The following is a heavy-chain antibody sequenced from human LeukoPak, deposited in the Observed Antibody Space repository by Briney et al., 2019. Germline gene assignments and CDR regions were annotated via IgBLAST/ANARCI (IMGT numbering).Heavy chain of an antibody. V-gene: IGHV3-7*01. Sequence: PGGSLRLSCAASGFTFSSYWMSWVREAPGEGLEWVANIKQDGSEKYYVDSVKGRFTIYRDNAKNSLYLQMNSLRAEDTAVYYCARADTAMVWSGAFDIWGQGTMVTVSS. CDR3: ARADTAMVWSGAFDI. CDR2: IKQDGSEK. D-gene: IGHD5-18*01. J-gene: IGHJ3*02. CDR1: GFTFSSYW.